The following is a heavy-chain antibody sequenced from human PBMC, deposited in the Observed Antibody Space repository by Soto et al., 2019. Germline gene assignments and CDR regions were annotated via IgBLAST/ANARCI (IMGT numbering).Heavy chain of an antibody. CDR3: ARFTYGDYDDAFDI. J-gene: IGHJ3*02. CDR1: GYTFTSYD. CDR2: MNPNSGNT. D-gene: IGHD4-17*01. Sequence: ASVKVSCKASGYTFTSYDINWVRQATGQGLEWMGWMNPNSGNTGYAQKFQGRVTMTRNTSISTAYMELSSLRSEDTAVYYCARFTYGDYDDAFDIWGQGTMVTVSS. V-gene: IGHV1-8*01.